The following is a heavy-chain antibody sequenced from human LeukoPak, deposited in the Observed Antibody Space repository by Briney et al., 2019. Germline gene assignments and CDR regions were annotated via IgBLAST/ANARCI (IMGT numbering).Heavy chain of an antibody. CDR1: GFTFSSYA. Sequence: GGSLRLSCAASGFTFSSYAMHWVRQAPGKGLEWVAVISYDGSNKYYADSVRGRFTISRDNSKNTLYLQMNSLRAEDTAVYYCARDHIRSGSYYIDYWGQGTLVTVSS. CDR2: ISYDGSNK. D-gene: IGHD3-10*01. V-gene: IGHV3-30-3*01. CDR3: ARDHIRSGSYYIDY. J-gene: IGHJ4*02.